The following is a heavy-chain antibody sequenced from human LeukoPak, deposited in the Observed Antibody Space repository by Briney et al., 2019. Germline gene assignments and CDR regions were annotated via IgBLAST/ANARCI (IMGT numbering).Heavy chain of an antibody. CDR1: GYTFNSYG. CDR3: ARLNLIRGVRVIDY. CDR2: INANNDQT. V-gene: IGHV1-18*01. J-gene: IGHJ4*02. Sequence: ASVNVSCKASGYTFNSYGVTWVRQAPGQGLEWMGWINANNDQTHYGQNLQDRVTMTTDPSTRTVYMNLRTLRADDTAMYYCARLNLIRGVRVIDYWGQGTLVTVSS. D-gene: IGHD3-10*01.